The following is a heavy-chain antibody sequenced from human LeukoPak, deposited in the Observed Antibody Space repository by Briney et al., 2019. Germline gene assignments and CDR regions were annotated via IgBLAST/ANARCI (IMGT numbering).Heavy chain of an antibody. D-gene: IGHD4-11*01. J-gene: IGHJ4*02. CDR1: GFTFSHFG. V-gene: IGHV3-33*06. Sequence: GGSLRLSCEASGFTFSHFGMHWVRQAPGKGLEWVAVIWSDATNEYYADSVKGRFTISRDNFKNTVSLQMNNLRAEDTAVYYRAKDAQRGFDYSNSLEHWGQGSLVTVSS. CDR2: IWSDATNE. CDR3: AKDAQRGFDYSNSLEH.